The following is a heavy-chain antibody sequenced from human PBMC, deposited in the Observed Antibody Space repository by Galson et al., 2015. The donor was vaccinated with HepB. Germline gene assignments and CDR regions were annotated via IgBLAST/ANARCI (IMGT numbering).Heavy chain of an antibody. Sequence: SLRLSCAASGFSFEHYTMHWVRQIPGKSLEWLSFITWDGKTTSYADSARGRFIISRDNNKNSQYLAMKSLRVDDTALYYCAKDYFDSSGGTYYYYGMDAWGPGTTVTVAS. CDR2: ITWDGKTT. J-gene: IGHJ6*02. D-gene: IGHD3-22*01. V-gene: IGHV3-43D*03. CDR1: GFSFEHYT. CDR3: AKDYFDSSGGTYYYYGMDA.